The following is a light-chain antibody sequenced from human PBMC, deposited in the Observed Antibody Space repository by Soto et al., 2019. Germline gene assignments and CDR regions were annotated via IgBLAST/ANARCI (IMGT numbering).Light chain of an antibody. V-gene: IGKV3-20*01. CDR2: AAS. Sequence: EIVLTQSPGTLSLSPGERATLSCRASQSVSVNSLAWYQQKGGQAPRLLIYAASTRATGVPDRFSGTGSGTDLALTISRLETDDSEVYYCQQYGGSPFTFGPGTKVDIK. J-gene: IGKJ3*01. CDR1: QSVSVNS. CDR3: QQYGGSPFT.